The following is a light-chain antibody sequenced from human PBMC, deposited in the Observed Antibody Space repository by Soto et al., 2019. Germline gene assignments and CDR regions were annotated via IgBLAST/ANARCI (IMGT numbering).Light chain of an antibody. Sequence: EIVMTQSPGTLSLSPGETATLSCRASQRVGTYLAWHQHKLGQSPRLIIYGASEWATGIPDRFSGSGSGTDFTLIISRLEPDDFAVYYCQQYGSSPFIFGPGTKLEMK. CDR2: GAS. CDR3: QQYGSSPFI. V-gene: IGKV3-20*01. CDR1: QRVGTY. J-gene: IGKJ2*01.